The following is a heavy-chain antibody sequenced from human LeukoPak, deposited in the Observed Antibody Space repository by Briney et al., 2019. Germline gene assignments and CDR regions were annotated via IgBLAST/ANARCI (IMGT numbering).Heavy chain of an antibody. CDR2: ISAYNGNT. Sequence: ASVKVSCKASGYTFTSYGISWVRQAPGQGLEWMGWISAYNGNTNYAQKLQGRVTMTIDTSTSTAYMELRSLRSDDTAVYYCARDWLPHARSGFDPWGQGTLVTVSS. CDR1: GYTFTSYG. D-gene: IGHD5-18*01. J-gene: IGHJ5*02. CDR3: ARDWLPHARSGFDP. V-gene: IGHV1-18*01.